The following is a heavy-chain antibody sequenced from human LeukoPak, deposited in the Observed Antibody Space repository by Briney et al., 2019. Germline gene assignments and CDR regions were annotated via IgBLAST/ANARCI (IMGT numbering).Heavy chain of an antibody. D-gene: IGHD3-10*01. CDR1: GGTFSSYA. CDR2: IIPIFGTA. J-gene: IGHJ6*03. V-gene: IGHV1-69*06. CDR3: ARLNEHHYYGSGSSTSVGYYMDV. Sequence: SVKVSCKASGGTFSSYAISWVRQAPGQGLEWMGGIIPIFGTANYAQKFQGRVTITADKSTSTAYMELSSLRSEDTAVYYCARLNEHHYYGSGSSTSVGYYMDVWGKGATVTVSS.